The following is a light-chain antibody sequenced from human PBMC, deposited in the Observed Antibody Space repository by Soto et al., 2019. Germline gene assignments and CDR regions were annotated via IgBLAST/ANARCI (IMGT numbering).Light chain of an antibody. CDR3: CSNADSSTYV. V-gene: IGLV2-23*01. CDR1: SSDVGSHNL. J-gene: IGLJ1*01. CDR2: EAS. Sequence: QSALTQPASVSGSPGQSITISCTGTSSDVGSHNLVSWYQQYPGKAPKLIIFEASKRPSGVSNRFSGSKSGSTASLTISGLQAEDEADYYCCSNADSSTYVFGTGTQLTVL.